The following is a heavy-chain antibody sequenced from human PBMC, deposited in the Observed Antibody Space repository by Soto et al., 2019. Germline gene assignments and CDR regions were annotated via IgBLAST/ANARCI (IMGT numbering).Heavy chain of an antibody. D-gene: IGHD2-15*01. Sequence: SETLSLTCTVSGGSISSSSYYWGWIRQPPGKGLEWIGEINHSGSTNYNPSLKSRVTISVDTSKNQFSLKLSSVTAADTAVYYCARGTYGGGGSRRTAKNPYNWFDPWGQGTLVTVSS. V-gene: IGHV4-39*07. CDR1: GGSISSSSYY. CDR3: ARGTYGGGGSRRTAKNPYNWFDP. CDR2: INHSGST. J-gene: IGHJ5*02.